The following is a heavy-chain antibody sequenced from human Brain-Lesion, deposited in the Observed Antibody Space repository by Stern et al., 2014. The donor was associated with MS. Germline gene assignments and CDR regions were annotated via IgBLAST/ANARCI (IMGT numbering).Heavy chain of an antibody. J-gene: IGHJ4*02. Sequence: QVQLVESGAAVKKPGASVKVSCKASGYTFSSYDITWVRQASGHGLEWMGWMNPYSGNTGYAQKFKGRVSMTSDPSISTVYMELTSLTSDDTAVYFCARAVRNQLLSEYWGQGTLVTVSS. V-gene: IGHV1-8*01. CDR2: MNPYSGNT. CDR1: GYTFSSYD. D-gene: IGHD2-2*01. CDR3: ARAVRNQLLSEY.